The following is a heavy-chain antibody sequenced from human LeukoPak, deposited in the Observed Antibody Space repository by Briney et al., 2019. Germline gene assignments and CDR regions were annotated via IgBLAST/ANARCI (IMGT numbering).Heavy chain of an antibody. J-gene: IGHJ4*02. CDR2: IKKDGSEK. CDR1: GFTFSNYW. Sequence: GGSLRLSCAASGFTFSNYWMTWVRQAPGKGLEWVANIKKDGSEKYYVDSVKGRFTISRDNAKNSLYLQMYSLRAEDTAVYYCAKDFPQLGPSFDYWGQGTLVTVSS. CDR3: AKDFPQLGPSFDY. D-gene: IGHD1-1*01. V-gene: IGHV3-7*01.